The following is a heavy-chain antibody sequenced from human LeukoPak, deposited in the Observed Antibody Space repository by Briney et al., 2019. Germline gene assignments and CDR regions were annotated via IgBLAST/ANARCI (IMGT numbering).Heavy chain of an antibody. J-gene: IGHJ4*02. V-gene: IGHV3-30*04. CDR3: ARDGGDYGDYPGYLDS. CDR2: ISYDGSNK. D-gene: IGHD4-17*01. CDR1: GFTFSSYA. Sequence: PGGSLRLSCAASGFTFSSYAMHWVRQAPGKGLEWVAVISYDGSNKHYADSVKGRFTISRDNSKNTLYLQMNSLRAEDTAVYYCARDGGDYGDYPGYLDSWGQGTLVTVSS.